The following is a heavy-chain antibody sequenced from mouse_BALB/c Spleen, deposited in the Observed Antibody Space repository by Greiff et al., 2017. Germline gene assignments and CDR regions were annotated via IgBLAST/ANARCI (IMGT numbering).Heavy chain of an antibody. V-gene: IGHV1-4*02. Sequence: QVQLKQSAAELARPGASVKMSCKASGYTFTSYTMHWVKQRPGQGLEWIGYINPSSGYTEYNQKFKDKTTLTADKSSSTAYMQLSSLTSEDSAVYYCARYYGNYYYYAMDYWGQGTSVTVSS. CDR3: ARYYGNYYYYAMDY. D-gene: IGHD2-1*01. CDR1: GYTFTSYT. CDR2: INPSSGYT. J-gene: IGHJ4*01.